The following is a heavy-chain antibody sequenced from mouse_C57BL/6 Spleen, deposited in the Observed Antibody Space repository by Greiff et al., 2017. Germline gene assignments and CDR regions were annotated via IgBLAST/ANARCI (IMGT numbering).Heavy chain of an antibody. D-gene: IGHD2-4*01. CDR3: AKDYDYDGFAY. Sequence: VQLKESGPELVKPGDSVKISCKASGYSFTGYFMNWVMQSHGKSLEWIGRINPYNGDPFYNQTFKGKATLTVDKSSSTAHMGLRSLTSEDAAGYYCAKDYDYDGFAYWGQGTRVTVSA. J-gene: IGHJ3*01. CDR2: INPYNGDP. V-gene: IGHV1-20*01. CDR1: GYSFTGYF.